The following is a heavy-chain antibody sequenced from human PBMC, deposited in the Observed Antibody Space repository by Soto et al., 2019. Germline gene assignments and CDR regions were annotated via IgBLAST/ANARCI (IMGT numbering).Heavy chain of an antibody. CDR1: GYIFTDYY. V-gene: IGHV1-2*02. Sequence: GASVKVSCKASGYIFTDYYLHWVRQAPGQGLEYMGWINPNTGGTKYSQRFQGRVTMTGGTLLLNWLTSDDTAVYYCARSLSTIGARLDYWRQGTLVTVSS. J-gene: IGHJ4*01. CDR2: INPNTGGT. CDR3: ARSLSTIGARLDY. D-gene: IGHD6-6*01.